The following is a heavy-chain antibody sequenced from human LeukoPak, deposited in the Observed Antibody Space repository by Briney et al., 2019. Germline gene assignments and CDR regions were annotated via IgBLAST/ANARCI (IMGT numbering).Heavy chain of an antibody. V-gene: IGHV3-30*18. CDR1: GFTFSSYG. Sequence: GGSLRHSCAASGFTFSSYGMHWVRQAPGKGLEWVAVISYDGSNKYYADSVKGRFTISRDNSKNTLYLQMNSLRAEDTAVYYCAEDRVTMVRGVNYYGMDVWGKGTTVTVSS. CDR3: AEDRVTMVRGVNYYGMDV. J-gene: IGHJ6*04. D-gene: IGHD3-10*01. CDR2: ISYDGSNK.